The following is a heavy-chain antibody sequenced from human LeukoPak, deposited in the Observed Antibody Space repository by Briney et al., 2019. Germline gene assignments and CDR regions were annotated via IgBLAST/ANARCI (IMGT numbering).Heavy chain of an antibody. CDR2: ISAYNGNT. V-gene: IGHV1-18*01. Sequence: ASVKVSCKASGYSFTSYGISWVRQAPGQGLEWMGWISAYNGNTNYAQKLQGRVTMTTATSTRTAYMELRSLGCDDTAVYYCARVDSGYEGNWLDPWGQGTLVTVSS. J-gene: IGHJ5*02. CDR1: GYSFTSYG. CDR3: ARVDSGYEGNWLDP. D-gene: IGHD5-12*01.